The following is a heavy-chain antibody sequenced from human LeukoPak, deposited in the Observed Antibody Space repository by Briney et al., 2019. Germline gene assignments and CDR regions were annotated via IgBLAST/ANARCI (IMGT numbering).Heavy chain of an antibody. J-gene: IGHJ5*02. CDR3: AKESDYSHPNFFDP. CDR1: GGSISNTYW. V-gene: IGHV4-4*02. Sequence: PSETLSLTCAVSGGSISNTYWWSWVRQPPGKGLEWVGQISPSGITNYNPSLKSRDTISLDESKNQFSLKLISVTAADTAVYYCAKESDYSHPNFFDPWGQGSLVTVSS. D-gene: IGHD4-11*01. CDR2: ISPSGIT.